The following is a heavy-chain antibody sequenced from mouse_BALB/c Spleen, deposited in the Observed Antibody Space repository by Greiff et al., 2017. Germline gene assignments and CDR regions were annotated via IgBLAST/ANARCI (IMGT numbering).Heavy chain of an antibody. V-gene: IGHV1-69*01. CDR1: GYTFTDYW. CDR3: ARRVTTGFDY. Sequence: QVQLQQPGAELVMPGASVKMSCKASGYTFTDYWMHWVKQRPGQGLEWIGAIDTSDSYTSYNQKFKGKATLTVDESSGTAYMQLSSLTSEDSAVYYCARRVTTGFDYWGQGTTLTVSS. J-gene: IGHJ2*01. D-gene: IGHD2-1*01. CDR2: IDTSDSYT.